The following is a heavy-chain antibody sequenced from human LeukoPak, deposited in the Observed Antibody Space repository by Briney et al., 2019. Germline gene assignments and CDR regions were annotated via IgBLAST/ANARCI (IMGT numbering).Heavy chain of an antibody. CDR1: GGSISSYY. J-gene: IGHJ6*03. CDR2: IYYSGST. Sequence: PSETLSLTCTVSGGSISSYYWSWIRKPPGKGLEWIGYIYYSGSTNYNPSLKSRVTISVDTSKNQFSTKLSSVTAADTPVYYCARVYYDSSGYYLPYYYYYMDVWGKGTTVTISS. V-gene: IGHV4-59*01. CDR3: ARVYYDSSGYYLPYYYYYMDV. D-gene: IGHD3-22*01.